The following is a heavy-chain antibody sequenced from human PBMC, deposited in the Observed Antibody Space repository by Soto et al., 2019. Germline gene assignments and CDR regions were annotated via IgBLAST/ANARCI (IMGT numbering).Heavy chain of an antibody. Sequence: PGGSLRLSCAASGFTFSSYGMHWVRQAPGKGLEWVAVIWYDGSNKYYADSVKGRFTISRDNSKNTLYVQMNSLRAEDTAVYYCAKDPHTSDWHTTFDYWGQGTLVTVSS. CDR1: GFTFSSYG. J-gene: IGHJ4*02. D-gene: IGHD6-19*01. CDR3: AKDPHTSDWHTTFDY. V-gene: IGHV3-33*06. CDR2: IWYDGSNK.